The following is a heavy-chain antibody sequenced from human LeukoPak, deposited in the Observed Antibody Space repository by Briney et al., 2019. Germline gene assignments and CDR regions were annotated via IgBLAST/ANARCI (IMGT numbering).Heavy chain of an antibody. CDR3: TRDRGIAVAGIRGMDV. Sequence: GGSLRLSCTASGFTFGDYAMSWFRQAPGKGLEWVGFIRSKAYGGTTEYAASVKGRFTISRDDSKSIAYLQMNSLKTEDTAVYYCTRDRGIAVAGIRGMDVWGQGTTVTVSS. D-gene: IGHD6-19*01. CDR1: GFTFGDYA. V-gene: IGHV3-49*03. J-gene: IGHJ6*02. CDR2: IRSKAYGGTT.